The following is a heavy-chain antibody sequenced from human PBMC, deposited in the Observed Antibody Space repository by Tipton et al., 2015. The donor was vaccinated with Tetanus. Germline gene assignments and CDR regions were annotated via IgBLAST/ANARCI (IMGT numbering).Heavy chain of an antibody. CDR2: IYPGDSDT. J-gene: IGHJ4*02. CDR3: ARPGFYDILTGYPRYFDY. V-gene: IGHV5-51*01. Sequence: VQLVQSGAEVKKPGESLKISCKGSGYSFTSYWIGWVRQMPGKGLEWMGIIYPGDSDTRYGPSFQGQVTISADKSISTAYLQWSSLKASDTAMYYCARPGFYDILTGYPRYFDYWGQGTLVTVSS. D-gene: IGHD3-9*01. CDR1: GYSFTSYW.